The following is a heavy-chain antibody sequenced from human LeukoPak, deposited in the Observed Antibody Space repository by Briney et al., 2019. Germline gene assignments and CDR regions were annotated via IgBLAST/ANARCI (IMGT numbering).Heavy chain of an antibody. D-gene: IGHD5-18*01. Sequence: SETLSLTCTVSGGSISSHYYWNWFRQPAGKGLEWIGRIYSSGNSYYNASLQSRVTMSVDTSKNQFSLRFSSVTAADTAVYYCARGGYSFDYNFDYWGQGTLVTVSS. CDR1: GGSISSHYY. V-gene: IGHV4-4*07. CDR2: IYSSGNS. J-gene: IGHJ4*02. CDR3: ARGGYSFDYNFDY.